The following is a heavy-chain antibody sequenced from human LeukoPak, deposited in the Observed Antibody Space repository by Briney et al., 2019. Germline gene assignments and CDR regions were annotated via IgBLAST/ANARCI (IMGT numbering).Heavy chain of an antibody. CDR2: IKQDGSEK. D-gene: IGHD1-1*01. CDR3: ARFQVQGYYYYMDV. CDR1: GFTFSSYW. Sequence: GGSLRLSCAASGFTFSSYWMSWVRQAPGKGLEWVANIKQDGSEKYYVDSVKGRFTISRDNAKNSLYLQMNSLRAEDTAVYYCARFQVQGYYYYMDVWGKGTTVTVSS. V-gene: IGHV3-7*01. J-gene: IGHJ6*03.